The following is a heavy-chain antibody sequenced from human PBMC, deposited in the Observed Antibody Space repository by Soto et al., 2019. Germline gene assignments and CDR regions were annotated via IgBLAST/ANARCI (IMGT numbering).Heavy chain of an antibody. CDR1: GGTFSSYA. J-gene: IGHJ4*02. Sequence: QVQLVQSGAEVKKPGSSVKVSCKASGGTFSSYAISWVRQAPGQGLEWMGGIIPIFGTANYAQKFQGRVKITADESTSTAYMELSSLRFEDTAVYYCARARYEYSSLGGFDYWGQGTLVTVSS. CDR3: ARARYEYSSLGGFDY. V-gene: IGHV1-69*01. CDR2: IIPIFGTA. D-gene: IGHD6-6*01.